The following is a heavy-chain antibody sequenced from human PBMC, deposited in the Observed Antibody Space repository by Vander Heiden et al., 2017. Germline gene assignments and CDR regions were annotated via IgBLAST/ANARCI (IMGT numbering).Heavy chain of an antibody. CDR2: ITGHGGTT. J-gene: IGHJ4*02. Sequence: EVQLVESGGAVIKPGGSLRLSCAASGFTFDHFTMHWVRQVPGKGLEWVSLITGHGGTTNYADSVRGRFTVSRDNNKNSLFLQMSSLRTEDTALYYCAKEADYSFPHFDNWGQGTLGPVSS. V-gene: IGHV3-43*01. D-gene: IGHD4-4*01. CDR1: GFTFDHFT. CDR3: AKEADYSFPHFDN.